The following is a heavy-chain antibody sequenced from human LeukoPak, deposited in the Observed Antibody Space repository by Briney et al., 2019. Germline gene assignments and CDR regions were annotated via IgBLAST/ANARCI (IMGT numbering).Heavy chain of an antibody. CDR1: GFTFSSYW. D-gene: IGHD3-3*01. V-gene: IGHV3-7*01. CDR2: IKQDGSEK. J-gene: IGHJ4*02. Sequence: PGGSLRLSCAASGFTFSSYWMSWVRQAPGKGLEWVANIKQDGSEKYYVDSVKGRFTISRDNAKNSLYLQMNSLRPEDKALYYCPRDGPEDDFWSGPYPPSFDYWGQGTLVTVSS. CDR3: PRDGPEDDFWSGPYPPSFDY.